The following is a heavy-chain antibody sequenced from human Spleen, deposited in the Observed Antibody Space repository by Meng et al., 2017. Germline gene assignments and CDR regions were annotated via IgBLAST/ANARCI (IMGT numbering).Heavy chain of an antibody. CDR2: IYHSGST. CDR3: TKNDFYCLGY. CDR1: GASISSDNW. D-gene: IGHD2-21*01. Sequence: HVQLQEAGPGLVKPSGTLSLPCVVSGASISSDNWWSWVRQPPGKGLEWIGEIYHSGSTNYNPSLKSRISISVDKPKNQFSLTLSSVTAADTAVYYCTKNDFYCLGYWGQGTLVTVSS. V-gene: IGHV4-4*02. J-gene: IGHJ4*02.